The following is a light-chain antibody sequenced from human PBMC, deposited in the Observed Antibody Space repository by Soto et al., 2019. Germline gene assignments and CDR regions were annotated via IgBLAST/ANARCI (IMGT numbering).Light chain of an antibody. Sequence: DIVMTQSPLSLPVTPGEPASFSCRSSQSLLHSNAYNYLDWYLQKPGQSPQLLIYLGSNRASGVPDRFSDSGSGTDFTLKISRVEAEDVGVYYCMQALQTPYTFGQGTKLEIK. CDR3: MQALQTPYT. V-gene: IGKV2-28*01. J-gene: IGKJ2*01. CDR2: LGS. CDR1: QSLLHSNAYNY.